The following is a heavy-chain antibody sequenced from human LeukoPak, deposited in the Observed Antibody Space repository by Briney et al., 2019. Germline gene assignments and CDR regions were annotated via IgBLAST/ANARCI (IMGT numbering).Heavy chain of an antibody. CDR3: ARLADIEILWFGESWDY. CDR1: GGSISSSSYY. CDR2: IYYSGST. D-gene: IGHD3-10*01. Sequence: SETLSLTCTVSGGSISSSSYYWGWIRQPPGKGLEWIGSIYYSGSTYYNPSLKSRVTISVDTSKTQFSLRLSSVTAADTAVYYCARLADIEILWFGESWDYWGQGTLVTVSS. V-gene: IGHV4-39*01. J-gene: IGHJ4*02.